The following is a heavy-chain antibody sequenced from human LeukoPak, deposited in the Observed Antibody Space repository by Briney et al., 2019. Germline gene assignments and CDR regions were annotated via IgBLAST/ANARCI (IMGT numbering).Heavy chain of an antibody. D-gene: IGHD3-22*01. J-gene: IGHJ5*02. Sequence: PSETLSLTCAVYGGSFSGYYWSWIRQPPGKGLEWIGEINHSGSTNYNPSLKSRVTISVDTSKNQFSLKLSSVTAADTAVYCCATETTYYYDSSGPTHWFDPWGQGTLVTVSS. V-gene: IGHV4-34*01. CDR3: ATETTYYYDSSGPTHWFDP. CDR1: GGSFSGYY. CDR2: INHSGST.